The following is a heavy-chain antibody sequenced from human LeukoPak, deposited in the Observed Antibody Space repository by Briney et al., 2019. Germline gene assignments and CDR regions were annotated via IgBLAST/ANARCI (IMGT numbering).Heavy chain of an antibody. CDR1: GGPFSGYY. CDR2: INHSGST. CDR3: ARHTLEIDSMAFDY. V-gene: IGHV4-34*01. Sequence: SETLSLTCAVYGGPFSGYYWSWIRQPPGKGLEWIGEINHSGSTNYNPSLKSRVTISVDTSKNQFSLKLSSVTAADTAVYYCARHTLEIDSMAFDYWGQGTLVTVSS. J-gene: IGHJ4*02. D-gene: IGHD5-24*01.